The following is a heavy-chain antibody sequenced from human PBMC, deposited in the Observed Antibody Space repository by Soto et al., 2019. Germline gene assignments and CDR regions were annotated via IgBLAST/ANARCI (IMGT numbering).Heavy chain of an antibody. CDR3: ARQVGATICSGGSCYSTSMNFDY. V-gene: IGHV4-39*01. CDR2: IYYSGST. D-gene: IGHD2-15*01. J-gene: IGHJ4*02. CDR1: GGSISSSSYY. Sequence: SETLSLTCTVSGGSISSSSYYWGWIRQPPGKGLEWIGSIYYSGSTYYNPSLKSRVTISVDTSKNQFSLKLSSVTAADTAVYYCARQVGATICSGGSCYSTSMNFDYWGQGTLVTVSS.